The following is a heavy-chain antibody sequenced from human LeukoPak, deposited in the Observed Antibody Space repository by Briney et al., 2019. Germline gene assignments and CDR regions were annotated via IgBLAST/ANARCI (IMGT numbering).Heavy chain of an antibody. CDR1: GDPITSYY. Sequence: SETLSLTCTVSGDPITSYYWSWIRQSAEKGLEWIGRIYTTGTTNYNPSLKGRVTVSVDTSKNQFFLKLRSVTAADTAVYYCARDVGASNFDSWGQGVQVTVSS. CDR2: IYTTGTT. D-gene: IGHD1-26*01. J-gene: IGHJ4*02. CDR3: ARDVGASNFDS. V-gene: IGHV4-4*07.